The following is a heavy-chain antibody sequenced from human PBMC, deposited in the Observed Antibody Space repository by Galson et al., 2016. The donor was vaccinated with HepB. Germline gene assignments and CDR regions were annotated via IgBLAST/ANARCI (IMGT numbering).Heavy chain of an antibody. Sequence: SLRLSCAASGFTFTSYAMSWVRQAPGKGLEWVSGITGSGAGTYYADSVKGRFTIPRDNSKNTLYLQMNSLRAEDTAVYYCARAWIHLYDLDYWGQGALVTVSS. D-gene: IGHD5-18*01. V-gene: IGHV3-23*01. J-gene: IGHJ4*02. CDR2: ITGSGAGT. CDR3: ARAWIHLYDLDY. CDR1: GFTFTSYA.